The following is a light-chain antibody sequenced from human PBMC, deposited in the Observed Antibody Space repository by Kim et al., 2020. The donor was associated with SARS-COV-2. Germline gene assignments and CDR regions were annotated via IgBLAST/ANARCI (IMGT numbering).Light chain of an antibody. CDR3: QQRGICPPALT. CDR1: HNVSIS. Sequence: PGESDTVSCRCSHNVSISLAWYQQTPGQAPRPLIYDAAMRAARTPDRLSGSGGGTDFTLTTGSLAPEDFAIYDCQQRGICPPALTFGGGTKVDIK. CDR2: DAA. V-gene: IGKV3-11*01. J-gene: IGKJ4*01.